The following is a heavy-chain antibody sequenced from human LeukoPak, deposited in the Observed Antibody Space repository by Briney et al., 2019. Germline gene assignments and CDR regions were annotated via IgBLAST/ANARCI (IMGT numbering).Heavy chain of an antibody. V-gene: IGHV3-7*01. J-gene: IGHJ4*02. Sequence: GGSLRLSCTASGFAFNNNWMNWVRQAPGKGLEWVANIKQDGSDKSYVDSVKGRFTISRDNAKNSLYLQMSSLRAEDTAVYYCATAPTEDGDGSSPGYWGQGTLVTVSS. CDR3: ATAPTEDGDGSSPGY. D-gene: IGHD2-21*01. CDR1: GFAFNNNW. CDR2: IKQDGSDK.